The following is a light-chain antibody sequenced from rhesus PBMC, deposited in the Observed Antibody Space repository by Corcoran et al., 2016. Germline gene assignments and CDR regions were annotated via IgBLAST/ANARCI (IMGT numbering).Light chain of an antibody. CDR1: ENVNNY. J-gene: IGKJ4*01. V-gene: IGKV1-74*01. CDR3: QHSYGTPLT. Sequence: DIQMTQSPSSLSASVGDRVTITCRASENVNNYLHWYQQKKGKAPKILIYKASTLQSGVPSRFSGSGSGTEFTLTISSLQPEDFATYYCQHSYGTPLTFGGGTKVELK. CDR2: KAS.